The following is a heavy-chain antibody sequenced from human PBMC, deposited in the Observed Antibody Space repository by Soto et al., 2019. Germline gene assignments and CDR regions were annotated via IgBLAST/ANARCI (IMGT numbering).Heavy chain of an antibody. J-gene: IGHJ3*02. CDR3: ARVGSYFDWLLSSLDPANDAFDI. CDR2: INPNSGGT. CDR1: GYTFTGYY. Sequence: ASVKVSCKASGYTFTGYYMHWVRQAPGQGLEWMGWINPNSGGTNYAQKFQGWVTMTRDTSISTAYMELSSLRSEDTAVYYCARVGSYFDWLLSSLDPANDAFDIWGQGTMVTVSS. V-gene: IGHV1-2*04. D-gene: IGHD3-9*01.